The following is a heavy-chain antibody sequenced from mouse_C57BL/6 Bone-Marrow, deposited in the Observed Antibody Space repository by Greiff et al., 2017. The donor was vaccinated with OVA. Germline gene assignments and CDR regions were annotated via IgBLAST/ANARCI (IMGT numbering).Heavy chain of an antibody. CDR2: IYPSDSET. D-gene: IGHD1-2*01. CDR1: GYTFTSYW. Sequence: VQLQQPGAELVRPGSSVKLSCKASGYTFTSYWMDWVKQRPGQGLEWIGNIYPSDSETHYNQKFKDKATLTVDKSSSTAYMQLSSLTSEDSAVYYCARILRPYYFDYWGQGTTLTVSS. CDR3: ARILRPYYFDY. V-gene: IGHV1-61*01. J-gene: IGHJ2*01.